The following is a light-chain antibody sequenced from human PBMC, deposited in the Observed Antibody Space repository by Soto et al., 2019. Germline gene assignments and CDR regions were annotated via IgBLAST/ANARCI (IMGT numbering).Light chain of an antibody. Sequence: EIVLTQSPGTLSLSPGERATLSCRASQSVSSNFLAWYQQKPGQAPRLLIYGVSSRASGIPDRFSGSGSGTDFTLTINRLEPEDFAVYYCQQYGRSLPSFTFGPGTKVDIK. CDR2: GVS. V-gene: IGKV3-20*01. CDR3: QQYGRSLPSFT. CDR1: QSVSSNF. J-gene: IGKJ3*01.